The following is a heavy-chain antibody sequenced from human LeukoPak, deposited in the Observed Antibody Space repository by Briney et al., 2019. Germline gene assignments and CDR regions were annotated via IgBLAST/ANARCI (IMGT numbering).Heavy chain of an antibody. CDR3: ARLKRGIGAAGTSLRGWFDP. CDR2: IIPIFDTS. V-gene: IGHV1-69*13. CDR1: GGTFSSYA. J-gene: IGHJ5*02. Sequence: GASVKVSCKASGGTFSSYAISWVRQAPGQGLEWMGGIIPIFDTSNYAQKFQGRVTLTSDDSTSTAYMELSSLRSEDTAVYYCARLKRGIGAAGTSLRGWFDPWGQGTLVTVSS. D-gene: IGHD6-13*01.